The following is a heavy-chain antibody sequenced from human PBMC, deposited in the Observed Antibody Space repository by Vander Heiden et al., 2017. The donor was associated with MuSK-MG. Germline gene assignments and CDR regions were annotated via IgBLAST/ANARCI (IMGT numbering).Heavy chain of an antibody. J-gene: IGHJ4*02. Sequence: EVQLLESGGGLVQPGGSLRLSCAASGFHFSSYAMSWVRQAPGKGLEWVSAISGSGGSTYYADSVKGRFTISRDNSKNTLYLQMNSLRAEDTAVYYCAKASPSKGGGGRAPFDYWGQGTLVTVSS. CDR3: AKASPSKGGGGRAPFDY. V-gene: IGHV3-23*01. D-gene: IGHD2-21*01. CDR1: GFHFSSYA. CDR2: ISGSGGST.